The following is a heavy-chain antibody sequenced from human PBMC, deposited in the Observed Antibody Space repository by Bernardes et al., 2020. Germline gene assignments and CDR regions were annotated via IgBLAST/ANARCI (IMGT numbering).Heavy chain of an antibody. CDR2: ISSSSSYI. CDR1: GSTFSSYS. V-gene: IGHV3-21*01. J-gene: IGHJ5*02. CDR3: ATTGPENWFDP. Sequence: GGSLRLPCAASGSTFSSYSMNWVRQAPGKGLEWVSSISSSSSYIYYADSVKGRFTISRDNAKNSLYLQMNSLRAEDTAVYYCATTGPENWFDPWGQGTLVTVSS.